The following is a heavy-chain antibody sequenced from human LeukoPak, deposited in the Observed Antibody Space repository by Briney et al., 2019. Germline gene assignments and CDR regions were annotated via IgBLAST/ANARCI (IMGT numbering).Heavy chain of an antibody. CDR1: GFTFNNYN. D-gene: IGHD3-22*01. CDR2: ISTSSTTI. V-gene: IGHV3-48*01. Sequence: PGGSLRLSCAASGFTFNNYNMNWVRQAPGKGLEWVSYISTSSTTIYYADSVKGRFTISRDNAKNSLILQMDSLRPEDTAVYHCVRDCYDSSGYYHGGYWGQGILVTVFS. CDR3: VRDCYDSSGYYHGGY. J-gene: IGHJ4*02.